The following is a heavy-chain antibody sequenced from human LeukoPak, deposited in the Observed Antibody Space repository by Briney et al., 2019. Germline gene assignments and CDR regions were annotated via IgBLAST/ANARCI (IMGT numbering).Heavy chain of an antibody. V-gene: IGHV4-30-4*01. CDR3: ARGGSGYDSHDFDY. CDR2: IYYDGTT. J-gene: IGHJ4*02. D-gene: IGHD5-12*01. CDR1: GGSISSDDYY. Sequence: SETLSLTCTVSGGSISSDDYYWSWIRQPPGKGLEWIGYIYYDGTTFYNPSLKSRVSISVDTSKNQFSLRLRSVTAADAAVYYCARGGSGYDSHDFDYWGQGALVTVSS.